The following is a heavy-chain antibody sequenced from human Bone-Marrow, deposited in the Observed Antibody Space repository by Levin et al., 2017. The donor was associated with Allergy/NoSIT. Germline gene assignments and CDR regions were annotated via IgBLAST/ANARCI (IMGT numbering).Heavy chain of an antibody. CDR1: GGSVSSGSYY. D-gene: IGHD5-12*01. Sequence: SETLSLTCTVSGGSVSSGSYYWSWIRQPPGKGLEWIGYIYYSGSTNYNPSLKSRVTISVDTSKNQFSLKLSSVTAADTAVYYCARSSGYDFGGIQNWFDPWGQGTLVTVSS. J-gene: IGHJ5*02. CDR3: ARSSGYDFGGIQNWFDP. CDR2: IYYSGST. V-gene: IGHV4-61*01.